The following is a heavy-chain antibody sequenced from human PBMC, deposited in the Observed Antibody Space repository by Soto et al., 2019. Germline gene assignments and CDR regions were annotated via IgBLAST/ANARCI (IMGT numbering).Heavy chain of an antibody. CDR2: ISRDGGTK. CDR3: TGEVASGY. Sequence: QVQLVESGGGVVQPGRSLRLSCAVSGFTVSTYSMHWVRQAPGKGLEWVAVISRDGGTKYYADSVKGRFTISRDNSRNTLFLEMNSLRGADMSVYYCTGEVASGYWGQGTLVTVSS. V-gene: IGHV3-30*03. D-gene: IGHD2-8*02. J-gene: IGHJ4*02. CDR1: GFTVSTYS.